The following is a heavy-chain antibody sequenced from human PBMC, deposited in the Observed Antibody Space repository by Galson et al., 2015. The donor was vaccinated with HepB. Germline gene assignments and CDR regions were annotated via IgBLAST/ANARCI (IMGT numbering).Heavy chain of an antibody. CDR2: IIPILGIA. V-gene: IGHV1-69*02. CDR3: ARARGYSYGGAPYYFDY. D-gene: IGHD5-18*01. J-gene: IGHJ4*02. CDR1: GGTFSSYT. Sequence: SGGTFSSYTISWVRQAPGQGLEWMGRIIPILGIANYAQKFQGRVTITADKSTSTAYMELSSLRSEDTAVYYCARARGYSYGGAPYYFDYWGQGTLVTVSS.